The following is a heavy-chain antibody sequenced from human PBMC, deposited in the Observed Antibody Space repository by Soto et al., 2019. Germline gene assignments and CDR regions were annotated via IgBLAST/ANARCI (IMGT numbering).Heavy chain of an antibody. V-gene: IGHV3-30*18. Sequence: QVQLVESGGGVVQPGRSLRLSCAASGFTFSSYGMHWVRQAPGKGLEWVAVISYDGSNKYYADSVKGRFTISRDNSKNTLYRQMNSLRAEDTAVYYCAKEPGIMITFGGVQSWGQGTLVTVSS. J-gene: IGHJ4*02. CDR1: GFTFSSYG. CDR2: ISYDGSNK. CDR3: AKEPGIMITFGGVQS. D-gene: IGHD3-16*01.